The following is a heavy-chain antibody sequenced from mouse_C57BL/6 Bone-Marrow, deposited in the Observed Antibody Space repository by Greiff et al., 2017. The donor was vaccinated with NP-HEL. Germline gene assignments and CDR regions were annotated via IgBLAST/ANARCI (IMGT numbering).Heavy chain of an antibody. CDR1: GFNIKDYY. V-gene: IGHV14-1*01. CDR2: IDPEDGDT. CDR3: SYYYGSSPWFAD. D-gene: IGHD1-1*01. J-gene: IGHJ3*01. Sequence: VQLQQSGAELVRPGASVKLSCTASGFNIKDYYMHWVKQRPEQGLEWIGRIDPEDGDTEYAPKFQGKATMTADTSSNTAYLQLSSLTSEDTAVYYGSYYYGSSPWFADWGQGTLVTVSA.